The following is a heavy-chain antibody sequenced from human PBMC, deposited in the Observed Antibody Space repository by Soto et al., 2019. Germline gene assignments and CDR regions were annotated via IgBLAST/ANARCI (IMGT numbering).Heavy chain of an antibody. D-gene: IGHD4-17*01. V-gene: IGHV1-2*02. CDR1: GFNFAGYF. CDR2: INPNSGVT. CDR3: ARGDYGDYHSYYYGMAV. Sequence: QVQLVQSGTEVKKPGASVKVSCQASGFNFAGYFLHWVRQAPGQGLEWVGWINPNSGVTKDAQKFQGRVILTADKSTGTAYMELSSLRLEDTALYYCARGDYGDYHSYYYGMAVWGQGTTVTVSS. J-gene: IGHJ6*02.